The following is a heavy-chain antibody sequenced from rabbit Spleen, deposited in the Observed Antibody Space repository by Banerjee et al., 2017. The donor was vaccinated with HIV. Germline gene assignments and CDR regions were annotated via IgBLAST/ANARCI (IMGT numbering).Heavy chain of an antibody. Sequence: QEQLVESGGGLVQPEGSLTLTCTVSGFSFSNSYWICWVRQAPGKGLEWIACIYAGSSGNTYYATWAKGRFTISKSSSTTVTLQMTRLTAADTATYFCARDTSSSFSSYGMDLWGPGTLVTVS. CDR1: GFSFSNSYW. D-gene: IGHD1-1*01. J-gene: IGHJ6*01. CDR2: IYAGSSGNT. V-gene: IGHV1S45*01. CDR3: ARDTSSSFSSYGMDL.